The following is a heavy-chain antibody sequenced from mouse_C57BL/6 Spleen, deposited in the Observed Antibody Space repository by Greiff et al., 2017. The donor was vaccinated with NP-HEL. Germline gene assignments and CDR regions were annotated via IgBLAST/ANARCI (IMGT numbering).Heavy chain of an antibody. Sequence: EVQLVESGPGLAKPSQTLSLTCSVTGYSITSDYWNWIRKFPGNKLEYMGYISYSGSTYYNPSLKSRISITRDTSKNQYYLQLNSVTTEDTATYYCARSYYGSSPYWYFDVWGTGTTVTVSS. D-gene: IGHD1-1*01. CDR2: ISYSGST. V-gene: IGHV3-8*01. CDR1: GYSITSDY. CDR3: ARSYYGSSPYWYFDV. J-gene: IGHJ1*03.